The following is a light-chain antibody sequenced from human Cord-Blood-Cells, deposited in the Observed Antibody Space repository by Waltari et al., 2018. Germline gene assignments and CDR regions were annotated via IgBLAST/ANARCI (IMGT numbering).Light chain of an antibody. V-gene: IGLV2-14*03. CDR1: SSDVGGYNY. Sequence: QSALTQPASVSGSPGQSITISCTGTSSDVGGYNYVSWYQQHPGKAPKLMIYDDSNRPSGVSNRFSGSKSGNMASLTISGLQAEDEADYYCSSYTSSSTLVFGTGTKVTVL. CDR2: DDS. J-gene: IGLJ1*01. CDR3: SSYTSSSTLV.